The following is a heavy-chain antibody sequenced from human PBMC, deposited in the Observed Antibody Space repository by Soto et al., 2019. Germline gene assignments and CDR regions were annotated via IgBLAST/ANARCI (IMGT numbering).Heavy chain of an antibody. D-gene: IGHD1-1*01. CDR3: ARVGWYNWNDSHPGDENNYYYYYMDV. CDR2: INAGNGNT. J-gene: IGHJ6*03. CDR1: GYTFTSYA. V-gene: IGHV1-3*01. Sequence: ASVKVSCKASGYTFTSYAMHWVRQAPGQRLEWMGWINAGNGNTKYSQKFQGRVTITRDTSASTAYMELSSLRSEDTAVYYCARVGWYNWNDSHPGDENNYYYYYMDVWGKGTTVTVSS.